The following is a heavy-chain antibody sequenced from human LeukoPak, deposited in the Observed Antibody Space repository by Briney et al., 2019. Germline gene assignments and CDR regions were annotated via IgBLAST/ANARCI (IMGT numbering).Heavy chain of an antibody. V-gene: IGHV4-34*01. CDR1: GGSFSGNY. D-gene: IGHD1-1*01. CDR2: ISYSGTS. J-gene: IGHJ4*02. Sequence: PSETLSLTCAVYGGSFSGNYWSWIRQPPGKGLEWIGFISYSGTSYYSESLKSRLSISRDTSKNQFSLNLSPVTAADTAIYYCSRRMATTGRYFFDYWGQGTLVTVSS. CDR3: SRRMATTGRYFFDY.